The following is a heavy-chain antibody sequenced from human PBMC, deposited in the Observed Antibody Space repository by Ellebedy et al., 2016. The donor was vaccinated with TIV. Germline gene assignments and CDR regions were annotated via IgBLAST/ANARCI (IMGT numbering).Heavy chain of an antibody. CDR2: IYYNRGT. Sequence: SETLSLXCTVSGDSVTSTNYYLSWIRRPPGKGLEWIGYIYYNRGTKYNPSLKSRVTISLDTSRNQFSLKLTSVTAADTAVYYCARALRFGELDTWGQGMLVTVSS. J-gene: IGHJ5*02. V-gene: IGHV4-61*01. CDR1: GDSVTSTNYY. CDR3: ARALRFGELDT. D-gene: IGHD3-10*01.